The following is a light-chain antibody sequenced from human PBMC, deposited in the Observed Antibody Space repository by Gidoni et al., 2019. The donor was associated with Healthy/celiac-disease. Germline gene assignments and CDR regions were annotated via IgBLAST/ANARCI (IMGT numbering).Light chain of an antibody. V-gene: IGKV3-11*01. CDR2: DAS. CDR1: QSVDSY. J-gene: IGKJ4*01. CDR3: QQRSTWPLT. Sequence: EIVLTQSPATLSLSPGERATLSCRTSQSVDSYLVWFQQKPGQAPRLLIYDASNRATGIPARFSGSGSGTDFTLTISGLEPEDFAVYYCQQRSTWPLTFGGGTKVEI.